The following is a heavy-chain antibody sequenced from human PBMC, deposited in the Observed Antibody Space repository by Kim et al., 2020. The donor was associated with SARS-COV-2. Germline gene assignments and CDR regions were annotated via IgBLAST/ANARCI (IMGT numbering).Heavy chain of an antibody. J-gene: IGHJ2*01. V-gene: IGHV3-23*01. CDR3: AKGGDYKGAYWYFDL. CDR1: GFTFSSYA. CDR2: ISVSGGST. D-gene: IGHD4-17*01. Sequence: GGSLRLSCAASGFTFSSYAMSWVRQAPGKGLEWVSAISVSGGSTYYADSVKGRFTISRDNSKNTLYLQMNSLRAEDTAVYYCAKGGDYKGAYWYFDLWGRGTLVTVSS.